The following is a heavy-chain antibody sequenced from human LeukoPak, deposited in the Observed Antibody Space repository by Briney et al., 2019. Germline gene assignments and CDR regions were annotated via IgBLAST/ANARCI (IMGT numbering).Heavy chain of an antibody. CDR1: GGSISSGDYY. V-gene: IGHV4-30-4*01. J-gene: IGHJ4*02. D-gene: IGHD3-9*01. CDR2: IYYSGST. CDR3: ARFHQVLRYFDWPKYYFDY. Sequence: SQNLSLTCTVSGGSISSGDYYWSWIRQPPGKGLEWIGYIYYSGSTYYNPSLKSRVTISVDTSKNQFSLKLSSVTAADTAVYYCARFHQVLRYFDWPKYYFDYWGQGTLVTVSS.